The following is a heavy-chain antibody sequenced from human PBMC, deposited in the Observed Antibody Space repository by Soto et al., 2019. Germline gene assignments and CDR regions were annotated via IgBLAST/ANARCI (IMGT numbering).Heavy chain of an antibody. CDR3: ARARQWEPLIY. J-gene: IGHJ4*02. D-gene: IGHD1-26*01. CDR2: VSGYNRNT. CDR1: GYTFTNYG. V-gene: IGHV1-18*01. Sequence: QVQLVQSGVDVKMPGASVKLSCKTYGYTFTNYGVTWVRQVSGQGLEWIGWVSGYNRNTNYAQKFEERVIMTTDTSTNTAHMELRRLRSDDTGIYYCARARQWEPLIYWGRGTLLTVSP.